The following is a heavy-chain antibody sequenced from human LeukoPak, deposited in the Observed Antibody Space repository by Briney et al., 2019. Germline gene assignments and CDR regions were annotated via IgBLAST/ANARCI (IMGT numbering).Heavy chain of an antibody. CDR2: ISGSGGST. CDR1: GFTSSSYA. J-gene: IGHJ4*02. V-gene: IGHV3-23*01. Sequence: GGSLRLSCVVSGFTSSSYAMSWVRQAPGKGLEWVSGISGSGGSTYYADSVKGRFTISRDNTKNTLYLQMNSLKTEDTAVYYCTRDQTPYYWGQGTLVTVSS. CDR3: TRDQTPYY.